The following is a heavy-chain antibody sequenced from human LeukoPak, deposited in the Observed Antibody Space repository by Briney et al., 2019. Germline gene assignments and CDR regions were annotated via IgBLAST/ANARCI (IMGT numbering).Heavy chain of an antibody. CDR1: GGSISSYY. J-gene: IGHJ5*02. V-gene: IGHV4-59*01. CDR2: IYYSGST. Sequence: SKTLSLTCTVSGGSISSYYWSWIRQPPGKGLEWIGYIYYSGSTNYNPSLKSRVTISVDTSKNQFSLKLSSVTAADTAVYYCARGALGVNWFDPWGQGTLVTVSS. CDR3: ARGALGVNWFDP.